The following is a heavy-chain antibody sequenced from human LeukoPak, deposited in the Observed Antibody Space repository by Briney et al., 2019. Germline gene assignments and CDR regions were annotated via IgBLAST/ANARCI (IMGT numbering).Heavy chain of an antibody. CDR1: GFTFSSYG. V-gene: IGHV3-30*18. J-gene: IGHJ4*02. D-gene: IGHD6-19*01. CDR3: AKDLGIAVALGYYFDY. CDR2: ISYDGSNK. Sequence: GGSLRLSCAASGFTFSSYGMHWVRQAPGKGLEWVAVISYDGSNKYYADSVKGRFTISRDNSKNTLYLQMNSLRAEDTAVYYCAKDLGIAVALGYYFDYWGQGTLVTVSS.